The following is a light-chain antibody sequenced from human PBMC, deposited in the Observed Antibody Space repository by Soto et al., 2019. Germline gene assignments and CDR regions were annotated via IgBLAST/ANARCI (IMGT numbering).Light chain of an antibody. CDR2: DAS. J-gene: IGKJ5*01. CDR3: QQYYTYAT. Sequence: IQLTQSPSTRSSALGDSVTITCRASQKIRNLLAWYQQKPGRAPKPLIFDASTLRTGVPSRFSGSGSGSEFNFTITGLQPDDFATYFCQQYYTYATFGHGTRLEIK. V-gene: IGKV1-5*01. CDR1: QKIRNL.